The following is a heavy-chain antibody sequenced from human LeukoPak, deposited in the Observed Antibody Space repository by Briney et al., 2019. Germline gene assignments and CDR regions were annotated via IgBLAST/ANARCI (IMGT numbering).Heavy chain of an antibody. CDR3: ARDPYSSGWYGPNDAFDI. V-gene: IGHV3-30-3*01. D-gene: IGHD6-19*01. CDR2: ISYDGSNK. Sequence: GGSLRLSCAASGFTFSSYAMHWVRQAPGKGLEWVAVISYDGSNKYYADSVKGRFTISRDNSKNTLYLQMNSLRAEDTAVYYCARDPYSSGWYGPNDAFDIWGQGTMVTVSS. CDR1: GFTFSSYA. J-gene: IGHJ3*02.